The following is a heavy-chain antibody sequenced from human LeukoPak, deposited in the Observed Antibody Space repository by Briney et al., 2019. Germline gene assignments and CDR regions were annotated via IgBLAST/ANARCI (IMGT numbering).Heavy chain of an antibody. CDR1: GFTFGSYN. Sequence: GGSLRLSCAASGFTFGSYNMNWVRQAPGKGPEWVSYISGGSSTIYYADSVEGRFTISRDNAKNSLYLQMNSLRAEDTAVYYCARGSMGQVVPADYWGQGTLVTVSS. D-gene: IGHD2-2*01. V-gene: IGHV3-48*01. CDR3: ARGSMGQVVPADY. CDR2: ISGGSSTI. J-gene: IGHJ4*02.